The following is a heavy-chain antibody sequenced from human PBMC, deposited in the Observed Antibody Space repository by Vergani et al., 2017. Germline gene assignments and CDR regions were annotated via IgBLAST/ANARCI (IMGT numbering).Heavy chain of an antibody. CDR3: ARMGPYYYDSSGYFSYYYGMDV. Sequence: EVQLLESGGGLVQPGGSLRLSCAASGFTFSSYAMSWVRQAPGKGLEWVSAISGSGGSTYYADSVKGRFTISRDNAKNSLYLQMNSLRAEDTAVYYCARMGPYYYDSSGYFSYYYGMDVWGQGTTVTVSS. V-gene: IGHV3-23*01. CDR1: GFTFSSYA. J-gene: IGHJ6*02. CDR2: ISGSGGST. D-gene: IGHD3-22*01.